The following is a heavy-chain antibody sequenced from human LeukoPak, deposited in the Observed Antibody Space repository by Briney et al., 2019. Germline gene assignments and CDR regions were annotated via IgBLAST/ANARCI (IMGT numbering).Heavy chain of an antibody. Sequence: GGSLRLSCAASGFTFSDYYMSWIRQAPGKGLEWVSYISSSGSTIYYADSVKGRFTISRDNAKNSLYLQMNSLRAEDMALYYCAKDGGNLPLYYFDYWGQGTLVTVSS. CDR2: ISSSGSTI. D-gene: IGHD4-23*01. J-gene: IGHJ4*02. V-gene: IGHV3-11*01. CDR1: GFTFSDYY. CDR3: AKDGGNLPLYYFDY.